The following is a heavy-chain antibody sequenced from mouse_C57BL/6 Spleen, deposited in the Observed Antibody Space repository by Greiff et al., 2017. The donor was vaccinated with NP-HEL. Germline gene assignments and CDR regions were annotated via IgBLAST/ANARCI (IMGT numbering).Heavy chain of an antibody. CDR1: GYAFSSYW. Sequence: VKLQESGAELVKPGASVKISCKASGYAFSSYWMNWVKQRPGKGLEWIGQIYPGDGDTNYNGKFKGKATLTADKSSSTAYMQLSSLTSEDSAVYFCARSRYGNYDAMDYWGQGTSVTVSS. D-gene: IGHD2-10*02. CDR3: ARSRYGNYDAMDY. J-gene: IGHJ4*01. CDR2: IYPGDGDT. V-gene: IGHV1-80*01.